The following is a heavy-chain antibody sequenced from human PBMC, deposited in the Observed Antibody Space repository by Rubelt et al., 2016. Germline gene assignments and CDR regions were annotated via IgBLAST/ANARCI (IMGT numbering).Heavy chain of an antibody. CDR3: ARRCDYFDY. CDR2: ISGSGTPM. J-gene: IGHJ4*02. V-gene: IGHV3-11*01. Sequence: GLEWVSCISGSGTPMYYADSVKGRFIISRDNAKNSLYLQMNSLRVEDTAIYYCARRCDYFDYWGQGTLVPVSS.